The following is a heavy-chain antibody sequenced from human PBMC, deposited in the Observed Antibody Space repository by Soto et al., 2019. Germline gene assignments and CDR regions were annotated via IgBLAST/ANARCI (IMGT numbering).Heavy chain of an antibody. Sequence: GGSLRLSCAASGFTFSSYGMHWVRQAPGKGLEWVAVISYDGSNKYYADSVKGRFTISRDNSKNTLYLQMNSLRAEDTAVYYCAKDLNDSSGYYSDYFDYWGQGTLVTVSS. CDR2: ISYDGSNK. J-gene: IGHJ4*02. CDR3: AKDLNDSSGYYSDYFDY. V-gene: IGHV3-30*18. CDR1: GFTFSSYG. D-gene: IGHD3-22*01.